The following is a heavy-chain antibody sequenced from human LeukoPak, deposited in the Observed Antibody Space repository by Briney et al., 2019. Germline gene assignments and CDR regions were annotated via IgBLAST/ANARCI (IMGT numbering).Heavy chain of an antibody. D-gene: IGHD3-3*01. Sequence: SQTLSLTCTVSGGSISSGDYYWSWIRQPPGKGLEWIGYIYYSGSTYYNPSLKSRVTISVDTSKNQFSLKLSSVTAADTAVYYCARARAYYDFWSGYFTFAGMDVWGQGTTVTVSS. V-gene: IGHV4-30-4*01. CDR2: IYYSGST. CDR1: GGSISSGDYY. J-gene: IGHJ6*02. CDR3: ARARAYYDFWSGYFTFAGMDV.